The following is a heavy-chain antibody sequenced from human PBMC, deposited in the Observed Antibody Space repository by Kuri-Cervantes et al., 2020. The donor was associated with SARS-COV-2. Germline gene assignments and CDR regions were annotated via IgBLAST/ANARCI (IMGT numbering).Heavy chain of an antibody. J-gene: IGHJ4*02. CDR2: ISYDGSNK. CDR3: AKDQHGIVVVVAAIAY. V-gene: IGHV3-30*18. D-gene: IGHD2-15*01. CDR1: GFTFTSHA. Sequence: GESLKISCAASGFTFTSHAMHWVRQAPGKGLEWVALISYDGSNKFYADSVKGRFTISRDNSKNTLYLQMNSLRAEDTAVYYCAKDQHGIVVVVAAIAYWGQGTLVTVSS.